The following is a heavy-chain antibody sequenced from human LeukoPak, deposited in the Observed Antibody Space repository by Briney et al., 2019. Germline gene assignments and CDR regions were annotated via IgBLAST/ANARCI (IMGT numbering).Heavy chain of an antibody. D-gene: IGHD3-3*01. CDR1: GFTFSRHG. CDR2: IWGGGDNK. J-gene: IGHJ4*02. CDR3: AKEGDFWSGYYGD. V-gene: IGHV3-30*18. Sequence: GRSLRLSCASSGFTFSRHGMHWVRQAPGKGLEWVAVIWGGGDNKYYADSVKGRFTISRDNSKNTLYLEMNSLRAEDTAVCYCAKEGDFWSGYYGDWGQGSLVTVSS.